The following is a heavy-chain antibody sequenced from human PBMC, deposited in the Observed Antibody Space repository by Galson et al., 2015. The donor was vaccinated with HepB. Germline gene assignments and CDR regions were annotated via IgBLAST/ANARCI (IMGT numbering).Heavy chain of an antibody. Sequence: LRLSCAASGFTFSSSATSWVRQAPGKGLEWVSGISGRGGSTYYADSVKGRFTISRDNSKNTLYLQMNSLRAEDTAVYYCAKAGYYFDSSGYFDYWGQGTLVTVSS. D-gene: IGHD3-22*01. CDR2: ISGRGGST. CDR3: AKAGYYFDSSGYFDY. V-gene: IGHV3-23*01. CDR1: GFTFSSSA. J-gene: IGHJ4*02.